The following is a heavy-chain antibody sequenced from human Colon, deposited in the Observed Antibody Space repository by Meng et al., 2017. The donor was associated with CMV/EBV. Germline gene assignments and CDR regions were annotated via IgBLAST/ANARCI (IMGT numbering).Heavy chain of an antibody. CDR3: ARAYATGYLDY. V-gene: IGHV6-1*01. CDR1: GDSVSAPSSA. Sequence: SQTLSLTCDISGDSVSAPSSAWHWIRQSPSRGLEWLGRAHYRSTWYLDYAVSVKSRIIISPDTSKNQFSLHLSSVTPEDTAIYYCARAYATGYLDYWGLGTLVTVSS. D-gene: IGHD3-9*01. J-gene: IGHJ4*02. CDR2: AHYRSTWYL.